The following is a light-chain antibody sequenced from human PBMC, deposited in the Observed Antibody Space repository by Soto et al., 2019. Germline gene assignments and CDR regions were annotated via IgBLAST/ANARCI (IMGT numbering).Light chain of an antibody. CDR2: DAS. CDR3: QQYHDLPPT. J-gene: IGKJ3*01. V-gene: IGKV1-33*01. Sequence: DIQMTQSPSSLSASVGDRVTITCQASQHISTYLNWFQQKPGKAPELLIYDASNLVPGVPSRFTGSGSGTDFTFTISRVQAEDIATYYCQQYHDLPPTFGPGNKVDIK. CDR1: QHISTY.